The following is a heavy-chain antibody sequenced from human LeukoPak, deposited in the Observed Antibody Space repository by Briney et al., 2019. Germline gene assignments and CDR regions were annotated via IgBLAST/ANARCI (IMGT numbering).Heavy chain of an antibody. J-gene: IGHJ4*02. CDR1: GYSISSGYY. CDR3: ARLNYYGSGSYRYYFDY. CDR2: IYHSGST. Sequence: PSETLSLTCAVSGYSISSGYYWGWIRQPPGKGLEWIGSIYHSGSTYYNPSLKSRVTISVDTSKNQFSLKLSSVTAADTAVYYCARLNYYGSGSYRYYFDYWGQGTLVTVSS. V-gene: IGHV4-38-2*01. D-gene: IGHD3-10*01.